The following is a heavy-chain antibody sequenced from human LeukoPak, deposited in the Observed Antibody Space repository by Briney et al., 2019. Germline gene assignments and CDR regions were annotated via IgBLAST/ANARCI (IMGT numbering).Heavy chain of an antibody. J-gene: IGHJ4*02. Sequence: SQTLPLTCAISGDSVSGNSVSWNWVRQSPSRCLEWLGRTYYRSKWYNDYAASVKSRIIINPDTSKNQFSLQLNSVTPEDTAVYYCARAYNFGFDYWGQGTLVTVSS. CDR2: TYYRSKWYN. CDR1: GDSVSGNSVS. D-gene: IGHD1-20*01. CDR3: ARAYNFGFDY. V-gene: IGHV6-1*01.